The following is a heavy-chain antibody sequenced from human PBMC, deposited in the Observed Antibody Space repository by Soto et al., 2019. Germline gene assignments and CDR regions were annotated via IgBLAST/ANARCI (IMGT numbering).Heavy chain of an antibody. D-gene: IGHD2-2*01. J-gene: IGHJ6*02. V-gene: IGHV3-53*01. CDR2: IYSGGST. Sequence: GGSLRLSCAASGFTVSSNYMSWVRQAPGKGLEWVSVIYSGGSTYYADSVKGRFTISRDNSKNTLYLQMNSLRAEDTAVYYCARDRQYCSSTSCYYYYGMDVWGQGTTVTVSS. CDR3: ARDRQYCSSTSCYYYYGMDV. CDR1: GFTVSSNY.